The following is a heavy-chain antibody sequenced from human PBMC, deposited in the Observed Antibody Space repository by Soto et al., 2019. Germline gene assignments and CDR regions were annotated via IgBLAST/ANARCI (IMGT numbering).Heavy chain of an antibody. Sequence: LSLTRTGSDGSITGDHWNWVRQPPGKGLEWISYVSSSGSTKYNPSLKGLVTISIDTTKNQFSLRLRSVTAADTAVYYCASGFYDSRGYSEAFDIWGQGTKVTVSS. V-gene: IGHV4-59*01. CDR1: DGSITGDH. CDR3: ASGFYDSRGYSEAFDI. D-gene: IGHD3-22*01. J-gene: IGHJ3*02. CDR2: VSSSGST.